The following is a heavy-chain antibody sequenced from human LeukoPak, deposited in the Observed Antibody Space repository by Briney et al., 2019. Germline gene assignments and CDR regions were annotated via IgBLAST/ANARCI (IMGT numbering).Heavy chain of an antibody. CDR2: TYYRSKWYN. CDR3: ARAPPGYGYLVDSGFFDY. J-gene: IGHJ4*02. V-gene: IGHV6-1*01. Sequence: SQTLSLTCAISGDSVSSNSAAWNWIRQSPSRGLEWLGRTYYRSKWYNDYAVSVKSRITINPDTSKNQFSLKLSSVTAADTAVYYCARAPPGYGYLVDSGFFDYWGQGTLVTVSS. CDR1: GDSVSSNSAA. D-gene: IGHD5-18*01.